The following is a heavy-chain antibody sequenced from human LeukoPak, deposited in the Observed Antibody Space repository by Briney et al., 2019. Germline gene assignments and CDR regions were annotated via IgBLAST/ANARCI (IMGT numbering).Heavy chain of an antibody. D-gene: IGHD3-3*01. CDR2: IYYSGST. V-gene: IGHV4-59*08. Sequence: SETLSLTCTVSGGSISSYYWSWIRQPPGKGLEWIGYIYYSGSTNYNPSLKSRVNISVDTSKNQFSLKLSSVTAADTAVYYCARLRGTDYDFWSSYYNPMSGFDPWGQGTLVTVSS. CDR3: ARLRGTDYDFWSSYYNPMSGFDP. CDR1: GGSISSYY. J-gene: IGHJ5*02.